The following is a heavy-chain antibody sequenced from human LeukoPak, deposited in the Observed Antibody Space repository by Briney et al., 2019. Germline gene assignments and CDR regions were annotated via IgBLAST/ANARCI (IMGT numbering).Heavy chain of an antibody. CDR1: EFTFA. CDR2: VNGRGDDS. Sequence: GGSLRLSCVVSEFTFAVSWVRQAPGKGLEWVSTVNGRGDDSFHADSVKGRFTISRDTSSNTLYLHMSSLRAADTAMYYCVKMKGPERRHCFDYWSQGTQLIVSS. CDR3: VKMKGPERRHCFDY. D-gene: IGHD1-1*01. J-gene: IGHJ4*02. V-gene: IGHV3-23*01.